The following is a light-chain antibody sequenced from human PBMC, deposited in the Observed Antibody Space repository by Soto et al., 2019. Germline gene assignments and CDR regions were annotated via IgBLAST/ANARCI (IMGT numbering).Light chain of an antibody. CDR1: SSDVGGFNS. J-gene: IGLJ1*01. Sequence: QSVLTQPHSVSGSPGESVTISCTGTSSDVGGFNSVSWYQQHPGKAPKLMIYDVNKRPSGVPDRFSGSKSGSTASLTISGLQAEDEADYYCCSYAGSYSYAFATGTKLTVL. CDR2: DVN. V-gene: IGLV2-11*01. CDR3: CSYAGSYSYA.